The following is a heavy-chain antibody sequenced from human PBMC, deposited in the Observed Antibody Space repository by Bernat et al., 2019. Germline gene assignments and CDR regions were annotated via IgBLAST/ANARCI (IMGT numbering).Heavy chain of an antibody. CDR1: GFTFSSYA. CDR3: ARVRDSGYDWDS. CDR2: ITTSGSYI. J-gene: IGHJ4*02. V-gene: IGHV3-21*05. Sequence: VQLVESGGGVVQPGRSLRLSCAASGFTFSSYAMHWVRQAPGKGLEWVSYITTSGSYINYADSVKGRFTISRDNDKNSLYLQMSSLRAEDTAVYYCARVRDSGYDWDSWGQGALVTVSS. D-gene: IGHD5-12*01.